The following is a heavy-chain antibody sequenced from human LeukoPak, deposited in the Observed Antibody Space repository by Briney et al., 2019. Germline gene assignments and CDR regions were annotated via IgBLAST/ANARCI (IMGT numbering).Heavy chain of an antibody. Sequence: SETLSLTCTVSGGSVSSGSYYWSWIRQPSGKGLEWIGYIYYSGSTNYNPSLKSRVTISVDTSKNQFSLKLSSVTAADTAVYYRARDGRLGYCSSTSCYEGFDPWGQGTLVTVSS. V-gene: IGHV4-61*01. D-gene: IGHD2-2*01. J-gene: IGHJ5*02. CDR2: IYYSGST. CDR1: GGSVSSGSYY. CDR3: ARDGRLGYCSSTSCYEGFDP.